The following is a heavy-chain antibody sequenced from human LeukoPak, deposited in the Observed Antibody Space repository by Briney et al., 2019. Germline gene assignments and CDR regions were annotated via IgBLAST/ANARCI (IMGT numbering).Heavy chain of an antibody. CDR3: ASISGWYGALDY. CDR2: IYYSGST. J-gene: IGHJ4*02. Sequence: SETLSLTCTVSGGSISSSSYYWGWIRQPPGKGLEWIGSIYYSGSTYYNPSLKSRVTISVDTSKNQFSLKLSPVTAADTAVYYCASISGWYGALDYWGQGTLVTVSS. V-gene: IGHV4-39*01. D-gene: IGHD6-19*01. CDR1: GGSISSSSYY.